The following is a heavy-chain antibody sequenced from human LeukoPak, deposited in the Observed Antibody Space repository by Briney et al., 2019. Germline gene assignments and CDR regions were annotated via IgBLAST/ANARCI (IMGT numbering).Heavy chain of an antibody. D-gene: IGHD5-18*01. CDR2: IYSGGST. J-gene: IGHJ4*02. Sequence: GGSLRLSCAASGFTVSSNYMSWVRQAPGKGPEWVSVIYSGGSTYYADSVKGRFTISRDNSKNTLYLQMNSLRAEDTAVYYCAREYTDSFDYWGQGTLVTVSS. CDR3: AREYTDSFDY. V-gene: IGHV3-53*01. CDR1: GFTVSSNY.